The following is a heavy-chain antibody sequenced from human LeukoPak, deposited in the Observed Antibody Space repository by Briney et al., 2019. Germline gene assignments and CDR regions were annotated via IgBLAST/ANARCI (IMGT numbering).Heavy chain of an antibody. CDR1: GGSISSYY. D-gene: IGHD4-23*01. CDR2: ISYSGST. Sequence: SETLSLTCTVSGGSISSYYWSWIRQPPGKGLEWIGYISYSGSTNFNPSLKSRVTISVDTSKNQFSLKLSSVTAADTALYYCARDALGYGGTAAFDYWGQGIVVTVSS. V-gene: IGHV4-59*12. CDR3: ARDALGYGGTAAFDY. J-gene: IGHJ4*02.